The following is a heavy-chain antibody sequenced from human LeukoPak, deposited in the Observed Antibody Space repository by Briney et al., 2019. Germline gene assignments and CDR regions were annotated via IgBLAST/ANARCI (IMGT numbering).Heavy chain of an antibody. J-gene: IGHJ4*02. CDR3: AREVEEGAFDY. CDR1: GGTFSSYA. Sequence: SVKVSCKASGGTFSSYAISWVRQAPGQGLEWMGGIIPIFGTASYAQKLQGRVTITADESTSTAYMELSSLRSEDTAVYYCAREVEEGAFDYWGQGTLVTVSS. V-gene: IGHV1-69*13. CDR2: IIPIFGTA. D-gene: IGHD1-26*01.